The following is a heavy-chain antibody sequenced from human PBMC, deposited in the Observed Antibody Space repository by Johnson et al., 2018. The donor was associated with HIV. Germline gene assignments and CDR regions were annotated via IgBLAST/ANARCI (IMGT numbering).Heavy chain of an antibody. CDR1: GFTFDDYG. Sequence: VQLVESGGGLVQPGRSLRLSCAASGFTFDDYGMTWVRQPPGKGLEWVSGINWHGGSTGYADSVKGRFTISSDNAKNSLYLQMNSLGAEDAALYCCAGVRGYVWGVTGDASDIWGQGTMVTVSS. J-gene: IGHJ3*02. V-gene: IGHV3-20*04. CDR3: AGVRGYVWGVTGDASDI. CDR2: INWHGGST. D-gene: IGHD3-16*01.